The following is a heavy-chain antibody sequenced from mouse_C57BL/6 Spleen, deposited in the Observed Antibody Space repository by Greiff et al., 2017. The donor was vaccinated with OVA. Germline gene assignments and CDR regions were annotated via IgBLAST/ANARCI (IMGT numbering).Heavy chain of an antibody. Sequence: EVKLQESGPGLVKPSQSLSLTCSVTGYSITSGYYWNWIRQFPGNKLEWMGYISYDGSNNYNPSLKNRISITRDTSKNQFFLKLNSVTTEDTATYYCASNYGSSYGWYFDVWGTGTTVTVSS. J-gene: IGHJ1*03. V-gene: IGHV3-6*01. CDR3: ASNYGSSYGWYFDV. CDR1: GYSITSGYY. D-gene: IGHD1-1*01. CDR2: ISYDGSN.